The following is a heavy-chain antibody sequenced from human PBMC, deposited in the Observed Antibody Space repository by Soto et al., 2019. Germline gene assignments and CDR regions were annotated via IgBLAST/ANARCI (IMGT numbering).Heavy chain of an antibody. D-gene: IGHD4-17*01. CDR1: GFTFSSYG. V-gene: IGHV3-33*01. CDR3: ARDGVGFLHPLTVTTSGLDY. J-gene: IGHJ4*02. CDR2: IWYVGSNK. Sequence: GGSLRLSCAASGFTFSSYGMHWVRQAPGKGLEWVAVIWYVGSNKYYADSVKGRFTISRDNSKNTLYLQMNSLRAEDTAVYYCARDGVGFLHPLTVTTSGLDYWGQGTLVTVSS.